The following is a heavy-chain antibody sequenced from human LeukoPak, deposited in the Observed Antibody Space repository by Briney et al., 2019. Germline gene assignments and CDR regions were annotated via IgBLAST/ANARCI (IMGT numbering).Heavy chain of an antibody. J-gene: IGHJ3*02. CDR3: ARHFGGNVGPDAFDI. V-gene: IGHV4-39*01. D-gene: IGHD4-23*01. Sequence: SETLSLTCTVSGGSISSSSYYWGWIRQPPGKGLEWVGSIYYSGSTYYNPSLKSRVTISVDTSKNQFSLKLSSVTAADTAVYYCARHFGGNVGPDAFDIWGQGTMVTVSS. CDR2: IYYSGST. CDR1: GGSISSSSYY.